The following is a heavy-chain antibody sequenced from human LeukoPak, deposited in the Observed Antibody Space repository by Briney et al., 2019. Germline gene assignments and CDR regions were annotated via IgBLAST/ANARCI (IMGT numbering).Heavy chain of an antibody. D-gene: IGHD3-3*01. V-gene: IGHV1-2*02. Sequence: GASVKVSCKASGYTFTDYYIHWMRQVPGHGLEWMGWINPKSGGTDLAPNLRDRVTLTSDTSITTAYMEITSLTTDDIAVYYCARDLASRMSGVAHLTPDEGDTWGQGTLVTVSS. CDR1: GYTFTDYY. CDR2: INPKSGGT. J-gene: IGHJ5*02. CDR3: ARDLASRMSGVAHLTPDEGDT.